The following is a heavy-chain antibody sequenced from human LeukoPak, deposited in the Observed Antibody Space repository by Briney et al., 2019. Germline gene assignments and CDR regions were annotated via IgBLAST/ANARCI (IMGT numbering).Heavy chain of an antibody. CDR1: GFSFSTFG. Sequence: GGSLRLSCAASGFSFSTFGMHWVRQAPGKGLEWVALIWYDGSNKYYAGSVKGRFTISRDNSKNTLYLQMNSLRAEDTAVYYCARGDETYYFDYWGQGTLVTVSS. J-gene: IGHJ4*02. V-gene: IGHV3-33*01. CDR3: ARGDETYYFDY. CDR2: IWYDGSNK.